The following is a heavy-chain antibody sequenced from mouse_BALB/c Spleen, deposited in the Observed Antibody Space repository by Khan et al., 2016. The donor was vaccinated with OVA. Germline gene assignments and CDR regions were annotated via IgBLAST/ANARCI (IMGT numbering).Heavy chain of an antibody. CDR2: INPSNGYT. V-gene: IGHV1-4*01. CDR3: VRDGSYHRNDGWFAY. Sequence: QVQLKQSGAELARPGASVKMSCKASGYTFTSYTIHWIKKRPGQGLEWIGYINPSNGYTNYNQKFKDKATLTTDKSSTTAYLQLSSLTSDDSAVYTWVRDGSYHRNDGWFAYWGQGTLVTVSA. J-gene: IGHJ3*01. D-gene: IGHD2-14*01. CDR1: GYTFTSYT.